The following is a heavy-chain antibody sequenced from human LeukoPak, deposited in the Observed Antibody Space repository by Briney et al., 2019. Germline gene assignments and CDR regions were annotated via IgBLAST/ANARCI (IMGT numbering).Heavy chain of an antibody. V-gene: IGHV1-69*04. D-gene: IGHD5-24*01. CDR3: AREPDVDMSAFRGEAFDI. Sequence: SVTVSCKASGGIFSSYTFNWVRQAPGQGLEWMGRAIPILGIATYAQKFQGRITITADKSTSTAYMELSSLRSDDTAMYYCAREPDVDMSAFRGEAFDIWGQGTMVTVS. CDR1: GGIFSSYT. CDR2: AIPILGIA. J-gene: IGHJ3*02.